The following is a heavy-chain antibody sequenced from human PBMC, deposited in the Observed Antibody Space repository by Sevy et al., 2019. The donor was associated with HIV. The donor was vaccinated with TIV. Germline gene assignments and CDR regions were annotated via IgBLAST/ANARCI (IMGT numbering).Heavy chain of an antibody. CDR1: GGTFSSYA. D-gene: IGHD4-4*01. CDR3: ARDSLRGGKYLPFGLHDAFDI. CDR2: IIPIFGTA. J-gene: IGHJ3*02. Sequence: ASVKVSCKASGGTFSSYAISWVRQAPGQGLEWMGGIIPIFGTANYAQKFQGRVTITADKSTSTAYMELSSLRSEDTAVFYCARDSLRGGKYLPFGLHDAFDIWGQGTMVTASS. V-gene: IGHV1-69*06.